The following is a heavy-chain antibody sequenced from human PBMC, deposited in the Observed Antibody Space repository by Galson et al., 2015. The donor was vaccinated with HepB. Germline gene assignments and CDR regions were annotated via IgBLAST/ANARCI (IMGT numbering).Heavy chain of an antibody. CDR1: GYSFTSYW. CDR3: SRGGRYYYGSGSGFDP. J-gene: IGHJ5*02. Sequence: QSGAEVKKPGESLKISCTGSGYSFTSYWICWVRQMPGKGLEWMGIIYPGDSDTRYRPSFQGQVTISADKSISTAYLQWSSLKASDTAMYYGSRGGRYYYGSGSGFDPWGQGTLVTVSS. CDR2: IYPGDSDT. D-gene: IGHD3-10*01. V-gene: IGHV5-51*01.